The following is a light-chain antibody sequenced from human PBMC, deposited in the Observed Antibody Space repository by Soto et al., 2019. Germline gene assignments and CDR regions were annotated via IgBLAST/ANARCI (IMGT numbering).Light chain of an antibody. V-gene: IGLV2-14*01. CDR1: SSDVGGYNY. Sequence: QSVLTQPASVSGSPGQSITISCTGTSSDVGGYNYVSWYQQHPGKAPKLMISEVTNRPSGVSNRFSGSKSGNTASLTISGLQAEDEADYYCSSYRSGNILEGVFGGGTKLTVL. CDR3: SSYRSGNILEGV. J-gene: IGLJ3*02. CDR2: EVT.